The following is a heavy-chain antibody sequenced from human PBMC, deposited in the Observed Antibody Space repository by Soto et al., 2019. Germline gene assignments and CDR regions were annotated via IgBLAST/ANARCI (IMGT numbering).Heavy chain of an antibody. D-gene: IGHD1-1*01. CDR3: TKGGIPRRYNIPKVDFDY. CDR1: GFFFSNYA. J-gene: IGHJ4*02. Sequence: GGSLRLSCAASGFFFSNYAMSWVRQAPGRGLEWVSAISGSGATTYYPDSVKGRFTISRDNSKNTLYLQMNNLRADDTAVYYCTKGGIPRRYNIPKVDFDYWGQGSLVTGSS. CDR2: ISGSGATT. V-gene: IGHV3-23*01.